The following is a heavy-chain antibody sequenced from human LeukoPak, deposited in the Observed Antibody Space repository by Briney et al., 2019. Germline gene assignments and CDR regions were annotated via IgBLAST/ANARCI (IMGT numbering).Heavy chain of an antibody. CDR3: AGIAAAGTGGY. Sequence: PSETLSLTCTVSGGSISSSSYYWGWIRQPPGKGLEWIGSIYYSGSTYYNPSLKSRVTISVDTSKNQFPLKLSSVTAADTAVYYCAGIAAAGTGGYWGQGTLVTVSS. V-gene: IGHV4-39*01. CDR2: IYYSGST. CDR1: GGSISSSSYY. J-gene: IGHJ4*02. D-gene: IGHD6-13*01.